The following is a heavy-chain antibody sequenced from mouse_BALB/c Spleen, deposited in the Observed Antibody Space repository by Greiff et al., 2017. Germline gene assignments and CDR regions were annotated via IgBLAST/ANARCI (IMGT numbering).Heavy chain of an antibody. CDR2: IYPGDGDT. J-gene: IGHJ4*01. CDR1: GYTFTSYW. Sequence: QVQLQQSGAELARPGASVKLSCKASGYTFTSYWMQWVKQRPGQGLEWIGAIYPGDGDTRYTQKFKGKATLTADKSSSTAYMQLSSLASEDSAVYYCARGAYYGNYVNAMDDWGQGTSVTVSS. CDR3: ARGAYYGNYVNAMDD. D-gene: IGHD2-10*01. V-gene: IGHV1-87*01.